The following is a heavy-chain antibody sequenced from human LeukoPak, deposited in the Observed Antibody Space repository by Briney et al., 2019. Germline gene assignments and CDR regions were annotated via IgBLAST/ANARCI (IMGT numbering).Heavy chain of an antibody. CDR3: AQWRRNWFDP. J-gene: IGHJ5*02. CDR2: IYWDDDK. V-gene: IGHV2-5*02. D-gene: IGHD3-3*01. CDR1: GFSLTTSGVG. Sequence: KEPGPTLVKPTQTLTLTCIFSGFSLTTSGVGVGWIRQPLGKVLEWLALIYWDDDKRYSPSLKSRLIITKDTSKNQVVLTMTNMDPVDTATYYCAQWRRNWFDPWGQGTLVTVSS.